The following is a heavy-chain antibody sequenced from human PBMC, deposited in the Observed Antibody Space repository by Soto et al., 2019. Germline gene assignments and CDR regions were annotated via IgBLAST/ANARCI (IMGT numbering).Heavy chain of an antibody. D-gene: IGHD3-16*02. CDR3: ATDLFPDYADAWVTFRPADY. CDR1: GYTLTELS. Sequence: QGELVQSGAEVKKPGASVKVSCKVSGYTLTELSMHWVRQAPGKGLEWMGVFDAEDGAASYAQNFQGRGTMTVDTSTDTAYMEVTSLRSEDTAVYYCATDLFPDYADAWVTFRPADYWGQGTQVTVSS. J-gene: IGHJ4*02. CDR2: FDAEDGAA. V-gene: IGHV1-24*01.